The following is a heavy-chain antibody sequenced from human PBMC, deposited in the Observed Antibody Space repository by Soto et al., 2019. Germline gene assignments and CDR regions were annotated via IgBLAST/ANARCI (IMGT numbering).Heavy chain of an antibody. D-gene: IGHD3-22*01. V-gene: IGHV1-24*01. CDR2: FDPEDGET. J-gene: IGHJ4*02. CDR1: GYTLTELS. CDR3: ATGSGYYDSSGYYSYYFDY. Sequence: ASVKVSCKVSGYTLTELSMHWVRQAPGKGLEWMGGFDPEDGETIYAQKFQGRVTMTEDTSTDTAYMELSSLRSEDTAVYYCATGSGYYDSSGYYSYYFDYWGQGTLVTVSS.